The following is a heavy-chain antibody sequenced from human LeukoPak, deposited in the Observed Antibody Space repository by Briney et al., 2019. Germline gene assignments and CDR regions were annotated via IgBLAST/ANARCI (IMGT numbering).Heavy chain of an antibody. CDR3: ARDRHSSSWYDY. Sequence: SETLSLTCTVSGGSISSNSYYWGWIRQPPGKGLEWIGSIYYSGSTYYNPSLKSRVTISVDTSKNQFSLKLSSVTAADTAVYYCARDRHSSSWYDYWGQGTLVTVSS. CDR1: GGSISSNSYY. CDR2: IYYSGST. D-gene: IGHD6-13*01. V-gene: IGHV4-39*07. J-gene: IGHJ4*02.